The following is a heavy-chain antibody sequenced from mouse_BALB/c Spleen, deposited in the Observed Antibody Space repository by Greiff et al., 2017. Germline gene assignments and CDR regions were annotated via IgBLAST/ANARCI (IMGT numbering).Heavy chain of an antibody. V-gene: IGHV5-9-4*01. D-gene: IGHD1-1*01. J-gene: IGHJ3*01. CDR2: ISSGGSYT. CDR1: GFTFSSYA. CDR3: ARGYYGSSGWFAY. Sequence: EVHLVESGGGLVKPGGSLKLSCAASGFTFSSYAMSWVRQSPEKRLEWVAEISSGGSYTYYPDTVTGRFTISRDNAKNTLYLEMSSLRSEDTAMYYCARGYYGSSGWFAYWGQGTLVTVSA.